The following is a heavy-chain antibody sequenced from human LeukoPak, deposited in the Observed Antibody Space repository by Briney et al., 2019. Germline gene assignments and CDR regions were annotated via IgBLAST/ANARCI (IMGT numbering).Heavy chain of an antibody. Sequence: GGSLRLSCAASGFTFSSYWMSWVRQAPGKGLEWVANIKQDGSEKYYVGSVKGRFTISRDNAKNSLYLQMNSLRAEDTAVYYCARCKRSVAAGTEFDPWGQGTLVTVSS. CDR1: GFTFSSYW. D-gene: IGHD6-13*01. CDR2: IKQDGSEK. V-gene: IGHV3-7*01. J-gene: IGHJ5*02. CDR3: ARCKRSVAAGTEFDP.